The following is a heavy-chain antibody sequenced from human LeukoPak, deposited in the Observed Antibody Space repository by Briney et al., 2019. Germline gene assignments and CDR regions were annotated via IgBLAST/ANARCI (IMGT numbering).Heavy chain of an antibody. D-gene: IGHD1-7*01. CDR1: GFTFSSYG. J-gene: IGHJ4*02. V-gene: IGHV3-23*01. CDR3: AKVGNWKYGHHDY. CDR2: ISGSDGTT. Sequence: GGSLRLSCAASGFTFSSYGMSWVRQAPGKGLEWVLAISGSDGTTYYADSVKGRFTISRDNSKNTLSLQMNSLRAEDTAVYYCAKVGNWKYGHHDYWGQGTLVTVSS.